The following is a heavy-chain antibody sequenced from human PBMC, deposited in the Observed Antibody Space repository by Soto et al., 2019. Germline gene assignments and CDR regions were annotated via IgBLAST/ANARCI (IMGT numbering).Heavy chain of an antibody. J-gene: IGHJ5*02. D-gene: IGHD2-2*01. V-gene: IGHV4-34*01. Sequence: QVQLQQWGAGLLKPSETLSLTCAVYGGSFSGYYWSWIRQPPGKGLEWIGEINHSGSTNYNPSLKSLVTISVATSKNQFSLKLSSVTAADTAVYYCARGSDIVVVPAAMDCWFDPWGQGTLVTVSS. CDR1: GGSFSGYY. CDR2: INHSGST. CDR3: ARGSDIVVVPAAMDCWFDP.